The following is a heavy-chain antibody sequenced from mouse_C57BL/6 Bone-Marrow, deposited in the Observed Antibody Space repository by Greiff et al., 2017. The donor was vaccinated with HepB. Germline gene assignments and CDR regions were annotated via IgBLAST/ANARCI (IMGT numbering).Heavy chain of an antibody. J-gene: IGHJ4*01. D-gene: IGHD1-1*01. CDR1: GYAFSSYW. CDR3: ARRDGIRGMDD. CDR2: IYPGDGDT. V-gene: IGHV1-80*01. Sequence: VQLQQSGAELVKPGASVKISCKASGYAFSSYWMNWVKQRPGKGLEWIGQIYPGDGDTNYNGKFKGKATLTADKSSNTAYMQLSSLTSEDSAVYFCARRDGIRGMDDWGKGISVTVST.